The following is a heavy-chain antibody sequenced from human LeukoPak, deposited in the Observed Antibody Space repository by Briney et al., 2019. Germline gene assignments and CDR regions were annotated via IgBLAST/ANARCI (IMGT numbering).Heavy chain of an antibody. Sequence: ASVKVSCKASGGTFSSYAISWVRQAPGQGLEWMGWMNPNSGNTGYAQKFQGRVTMTRNTSISTAYMELSSLRSEDTAVYYCLRDYDSSGDDYWGQGTLVTVSS. J-gene: IGHJ4*02. CDR2: MNPNSGNT. CDR3: LRDYDSSGDDY. V-gene: IGHV1-8*02. D-gene: IGHD3-22*01. CDR1: GGTFSSYA.